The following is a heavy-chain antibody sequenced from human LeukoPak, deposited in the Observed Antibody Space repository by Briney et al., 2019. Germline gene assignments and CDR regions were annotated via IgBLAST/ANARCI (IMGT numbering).Heavy chain of an antibody. J-gene: IGHJ6*03. CDR1: GFTFTSSA. CDR2: IVVASGNT. CDR3: AAVYSTVTTEVSHYMDV. Sequence: GTSVKVSCKASGFTFTSSAMQWVRQARGQRLEWIGWIVVASGNTNYAQKFQERVTITRDMSTSTAYMELSSLRSEDTAVYYCAAVYSTVTTEVSHYMDVWGKGTTVTVSS. D-gene: IGHD4-17*01. V-gene: IGHV1-58*02.